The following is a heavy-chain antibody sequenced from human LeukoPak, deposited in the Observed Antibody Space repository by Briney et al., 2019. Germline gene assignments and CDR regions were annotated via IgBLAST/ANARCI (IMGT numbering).Heavy chain of an antibody. CDR2: INHSGST. CDR3: ARGPFKRRLGYCSSTSCYAGVNYFDY. CDR1: GGSFSGYY. D-gene: IGHD2-2*01. Sequence: PSETLSLTCAVYGGSFSGYYWSWIRQPPGKGLEWIGEINHSGSTNSNPYLKSRVTISVDTSKNQFSLKLSSVTAADTAVYYCARGPFKRRLGYCSSTSCYAGVNYFDYWGQGTLVTVSS. V-gene: IGHV4-34*01. J-gene: IGHJ4*02.